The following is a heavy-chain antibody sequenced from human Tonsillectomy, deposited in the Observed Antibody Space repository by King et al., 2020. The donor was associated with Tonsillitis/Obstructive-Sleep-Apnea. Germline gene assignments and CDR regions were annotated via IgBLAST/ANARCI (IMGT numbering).Heavy chain of an antibody. D-gene: IGHD2-15*01. CDR3: AREPFSHTYGRVGFDH. CDR2: ISGGGTYT. J-gene: IGHJ4*02. Sequence: VQLVESGGGLVKPGGSLRLSCAASGFTFSDYYINWIRQVPGKGLEWISYISGGGTYTNFADSVKGRFTISRSDSGKSVYVEMKNLRAEDTAVYYCAREPFSHTYGRVGFDHWGQGTLVTVSS. V-gene: IGHV3-11*05. CDR1: GFTFSDYY.